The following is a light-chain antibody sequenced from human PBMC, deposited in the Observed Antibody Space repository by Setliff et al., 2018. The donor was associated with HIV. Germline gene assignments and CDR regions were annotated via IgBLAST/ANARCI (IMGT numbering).Light chain of an antibody. CDR2: DAS. CDR3: HQYGSAPIS. Sequence: EIVLTQSPGILSLSPGERAALSCRANENVTNSHLDWYQQRPGLAPRLLIYDASNRATGIPDRFSGGGSGTDFTLTITRVALEDFAVYYCHQYGSAPISFGQGTRLEIK. CDR1: ENVTNSH. V-gene: IGKV3D-20*01. J-gene: IGKJ5*01.